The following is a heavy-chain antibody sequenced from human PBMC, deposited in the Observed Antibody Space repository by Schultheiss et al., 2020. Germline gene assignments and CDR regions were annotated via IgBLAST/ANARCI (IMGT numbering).Heavy chain of an antibody. CDR2: IYTSGST. V-gene: IGHV4-61*02. CDR3: ARGSRRGPYYNYYHIEV. CDR1: GGSISSVSYS. D-gene: IGHD1-26*01. Sequence: SQTLSLTCTVSGGSISSVSYSWCCIRQPAGKGLEWIGRIYTSGSTNYNPSLKSRVTISVDTYKNQFSLKLSYVTAADTAVYYCARGSRRGPYYNYYHIEVWSKVTTVTVSS. J-gene: IGHJ6*03.